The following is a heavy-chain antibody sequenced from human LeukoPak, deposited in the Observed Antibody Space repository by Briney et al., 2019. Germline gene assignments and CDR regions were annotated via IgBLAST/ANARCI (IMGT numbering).Heavy chain of an antibody. Sequence: PGGSLRLSCAASGFTFSSYAMSWVRQAPGKGLEWVSAISGSGGSTYYADSVKGRFTISRDNSKNTLYLQMNSLRAEDTAVYYCGKMTLLGYWRCTSRLNWFRPLGQGTLVTVSS. J-gene: IGHJ5*02. CDR3: GKMTLLGYWRCTSRLNWFRP. D-gene: IGHD2-2*01. CDR1: GFTFSSYA. V-gene: IGHV3-23*01. CDR2: ISGSGGST.